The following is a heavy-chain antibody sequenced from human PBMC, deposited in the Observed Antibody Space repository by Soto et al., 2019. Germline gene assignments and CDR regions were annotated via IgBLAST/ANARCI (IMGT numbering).Heavy chain of an antibody. V-gene: IGHV1-2*02. Sequence: GASVKVSCKASGYTFTGYYMHWVRQAPGQGLEWMGWINPNSGGTNYAQKFQGRVTMTRDTSISTAYMGLSRLRSDDTAVYYCARGPNIAVADRYYYYYGMDVWGQGTTVTVSS. CDR1: GYTFTGYY. J-gene: IGHJ6*02. CDR2: INPNSGGT. D-gene: IGHD6-19*01. CDR3: ARGPNIAVADRYYYYYGMDV.